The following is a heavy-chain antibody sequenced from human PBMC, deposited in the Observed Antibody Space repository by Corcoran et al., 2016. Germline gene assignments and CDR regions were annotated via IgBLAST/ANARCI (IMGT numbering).Heavy chain of an antibody. D-gene: IGHD2-15*01. Sequence: QVQLVQSGAEVKKPGASVKVSCKASGYTFTKYDINWVRQATGQGLEWMGWMNPNSGDTGYAQKFQGRVTLTRDTSINTAYMELSSLRPDDTAVYYCARGRGYCSGTSCYQPSDSWGQGTLVTVSS. CDR3: ARGRGYCSGTSCYQPSDS. CDR2: MNPNSGDT. V-gene: IGHV1-8*01. J-gene: IGHJ4*02. CDR1: GYTFTKYD.